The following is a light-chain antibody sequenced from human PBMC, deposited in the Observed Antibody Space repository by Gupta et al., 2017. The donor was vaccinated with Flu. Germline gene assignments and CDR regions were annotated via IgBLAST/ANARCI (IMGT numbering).Light chain of an antibody. V-gene: IGKV3-15*01. J-gene: IGKJ4*01. Sequence: EIVMTQSPATLSVSPGERATLSCRASQSVSTNLAWYQQKPGQAPRRLIYGASTRATGIPARFSGSGSGTEFTLRISSLQAEDFAVDYCQQYNKWPPLTFGGGTTVEIK. CDR1: QSVSTN. CDR2: GAS. CDR3: QQYNKWPPLT.